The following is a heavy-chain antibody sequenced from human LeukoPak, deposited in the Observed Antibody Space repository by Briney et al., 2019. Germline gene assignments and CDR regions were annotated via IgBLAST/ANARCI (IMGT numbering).Heavy chain of an antibody. CDR1: GYSISSGYY. J-gene: IGHJ4*02. D-gene: IGHD6-13*01. V-gene: IGHV4-38-2*02. CDR3: ARVEFIAAAGRPLDY. Sequence: PSETLSLTCTVSGYSISSGYYWGWIRQPPGKGLEWIGSIYYSGSTYYNPSPKSRVTISVDTSKNQFSLKLSSVTAADTAVYYCARVEFIAAAGRPLDYWGQGTLVTVSS. CDR2: IYYSGST.